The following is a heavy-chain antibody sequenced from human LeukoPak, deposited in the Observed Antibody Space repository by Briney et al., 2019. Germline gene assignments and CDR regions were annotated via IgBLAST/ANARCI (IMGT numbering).Heavy chain of an antibody. CDR3: ARKQTGTMYDV. D-gene: IGHD1-7*01. CDR2: FSSGGSA. CDR1: SFSPY. Sequence: SFSPYWMSWVRQGPGKGLEWIGTFSSGGSAYYNPSLTSRVSISKDTSDNQFSLRLYSVTAADTAVYYCARKQTGTMYDVWGQGTQVTVSS. V-gene: IGHV4-39*07. J-gene: IGHJ4*02.